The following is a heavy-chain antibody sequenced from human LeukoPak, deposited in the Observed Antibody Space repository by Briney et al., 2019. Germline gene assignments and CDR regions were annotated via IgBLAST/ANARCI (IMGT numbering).Heavy chain of an antibody. V-gene: IGHV4-38-2*02. J-gene: IGHJ4*02. CDR1: GNFISRGYY. CDR2: IYNTGST. D-gene: IGHD6-19*01. Sequence: PLETLSLTCGVSGNFISRGYYWAWIRQPPGKGLEWIGSIYNTGSTYYNPSLKSRVTMSIDTSKNQFSLKLSSVTAADTAVYYCARDAGAVAGYYFDYWGQGTLVTVSS. CDR3: ARDAGAVAGYYFDY.